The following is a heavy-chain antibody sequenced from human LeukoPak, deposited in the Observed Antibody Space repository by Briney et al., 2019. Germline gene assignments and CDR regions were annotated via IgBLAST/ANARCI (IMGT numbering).Heavy chain of an antibody. Sequence: QAGGSLRLSCAASGFTFSSYAMIWVRQAPGKGLEWVSAISGSGASTYYADSVKGRFTISRDSSKNTLYLQMNSLRAEDTAVYYCARDGARIFGVAPYGMDVWGQGTTVTVSS. CDR1: GFTFSSYA. V-gene: IGHV3-23*01. D-gene: IGHD3-3*01. CDR2: ISGSGAST. CDR3: ARDGARIFGVAPYGMDV. J-gene: IGHJ6*02.